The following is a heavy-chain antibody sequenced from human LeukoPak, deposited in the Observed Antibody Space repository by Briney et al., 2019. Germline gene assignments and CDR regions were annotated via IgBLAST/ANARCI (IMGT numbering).Heavy chain of an antibody. CDR2: ISGSGGST. D-gene: IGHD3-22*01. CDR1: GFTFSTYW. V-gene: IGHV3-23*01. J-gene: IGHJ3*02. CDR3: AKGYDSSGYYGFDAFDI. Sequence: GGSLRLSCAASGFTFSTYWMNWYRQAPGKGLEWVSAISGSGGSTYYADSVKGRFTISRDNSKNTLYLQMNSLRAEDTAVYYCAKGYDSSGYYGFDAFDIWGQGTMVTVSS.